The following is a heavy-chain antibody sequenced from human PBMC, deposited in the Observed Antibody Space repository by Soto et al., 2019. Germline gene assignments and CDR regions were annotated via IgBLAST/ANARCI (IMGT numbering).Heavy chain of an antibody. V-gene: IGHV4-4*07. CDR3: AKNIGSYAYGEGY. Sequence: SETLSLTCSVSGVSINSYWWSWIRQPAGKGLEWIGRVYSSGTTDYNPPLNSRATLSVEPSKKQFSLKLSSVTAAEKAVYYCAKNIGSYAYGEGYWGQGIQVTVSS. D-gene: IGHD2-15*01. CDR1: GVSINSYW. J-gene: IGHJ4*02. CDR2: VYSSGTT.